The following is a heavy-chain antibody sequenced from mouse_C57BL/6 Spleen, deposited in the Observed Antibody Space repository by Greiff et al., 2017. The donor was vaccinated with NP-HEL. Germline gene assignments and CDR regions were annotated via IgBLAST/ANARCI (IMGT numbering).Heavy chain of an antibody. CDR2: INPNNGGT. D-gene: IGHD2-3*01. V-gene: IGHV1-22*01. CDR3: AGYDYAMDY. Sequence: EVQGVESGPELVKPGASVKMSCKASGYTFTDYNMHWVKQSHGKSLEWIGYINPNNGGTSYNQKFKGKATLTVNKSSSTAYMELRSLTSEDSAVYYCAGYDYAMDYWGQGTSVTVSS. CDR1: GYTFTDYN. J-gene: IGHJ4*01.